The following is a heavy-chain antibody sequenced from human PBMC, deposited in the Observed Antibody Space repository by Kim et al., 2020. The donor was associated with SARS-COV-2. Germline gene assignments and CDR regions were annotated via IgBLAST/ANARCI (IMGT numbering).Heavy chain of an antibody. CDR2: IYYSGST. Sequence: SETLSLTCTVSGGSISSYYWSWIRQPPGKGLEWIGYIYYSGSTNYNPSLKSRVTISVDTSKNQFSLKLSSVTAADTAVYYCARLYGATVTPDAFDIWGQGTMVTVSS. V-gene: IGHV4-59*08. D-gene: IGHD4-17*01. CDR1: GGSISSYY. CDR3: ARLYGATVTPDAFDI. J-gene: IGHJ3*02.